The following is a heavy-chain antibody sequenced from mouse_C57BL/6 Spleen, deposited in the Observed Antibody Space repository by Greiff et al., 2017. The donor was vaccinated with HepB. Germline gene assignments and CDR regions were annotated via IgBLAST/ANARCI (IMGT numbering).Heavy chain of an antibody. Sequence: QVHVKQSGAELVKPGASVKISCKASGYAFSSYWMNWVKQRPGKGLEWIGQIYPGDGDTNYNGKFKGKATLTADKSSSTAYMQLSSLTSEDSAVYFCARGKLGPGFAYWGQGTLVTVSA. D-gene: IGHD4-1*01. CDR2: IYPGDGDT. J-gene: IGHJ3*01. CDR3: ARGKLGPGFAY. CDR1: GYAFSSYW. V-gene: IGHV1-80*01.